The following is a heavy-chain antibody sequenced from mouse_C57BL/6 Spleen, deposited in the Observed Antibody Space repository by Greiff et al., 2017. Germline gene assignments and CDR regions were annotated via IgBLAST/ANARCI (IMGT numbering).Heavy chain of an antibody. D-gene: IGHD2-5*01. J-gene: IGHJ1*03. V-gene: IGHV5-17*01. CDR3: ARAYYSIHWYFDV. CDR2: ISSGSSTI. Sequence: EVKLMESGGGLVKPGGSLKLSCAASGFTFSDYGMHWVRQAPEKGLEWVAYISSGSSTIYYADTVKGRFTISRDNAKNTLFLQMTSLRSEDTAMYYGARAYYSIHWYFDVWGTGTTVTVSS. CDR1: GFTFSDYG.